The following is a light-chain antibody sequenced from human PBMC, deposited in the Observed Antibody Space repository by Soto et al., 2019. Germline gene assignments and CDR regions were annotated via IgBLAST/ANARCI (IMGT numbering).Light chain of an antibody. CDR1: QSISSW. J-gene: IGKJ1*01. V-gene: IGKV1-5*01. Sequence: DIQMPQSPSTLSASVGDRVTITCRASQSISSWLAWYQQKPGKAPKLLIYDASSLESGVPSRFSGSGSGTEFTLTISSLQPDDFATYYCQQYNSYSPWTVGQGTKVEIK. CDR2: DAS. CDR3: QQYNSYSPWT.